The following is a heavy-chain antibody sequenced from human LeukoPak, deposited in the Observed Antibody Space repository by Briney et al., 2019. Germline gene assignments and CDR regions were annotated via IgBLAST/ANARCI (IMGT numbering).Heavy chain of an antibody. J-gene: IGHJ4*02. CDR2: IKRDGSEE. D-gene: IGHD1-7*01. CDR1: GFTFSSYW. Sequence: GGFLRLSCAGSGFTFSSYWMSWVRQAPGKGLEWVASIKRDGSEEYYVDSVKGRFTISRDNAKNSVYLQMNSLRAEDTAVYYCASTWNYLYFDYWGQGTLVTVSS. CDR3: ASTWNYLYFDY. V-gene: IGHV3-7*01.